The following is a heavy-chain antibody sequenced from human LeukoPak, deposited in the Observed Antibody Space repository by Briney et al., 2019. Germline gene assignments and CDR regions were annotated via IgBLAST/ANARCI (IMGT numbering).Heavy chain of an antibody. CDR3: ASCPGPCYYYHGMDV. Sequence: SVNASCKASGGTFSSYAISWVRQAPGQGLEWMGGIIPIFGTANYAQKFQGRVTITADESTSTAYMELSSLRSEDTAVYYCASCPGPCYYYHGMDVWGQGTTVTVSS. J-gene: IGHJ6*02. CDR2: IIPIFGTA. CDR1: GGTFSSYA. V-gene: IGHV1-69*01.